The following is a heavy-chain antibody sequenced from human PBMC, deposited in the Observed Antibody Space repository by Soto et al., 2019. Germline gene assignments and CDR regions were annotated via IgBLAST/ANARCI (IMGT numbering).Heavy chain of an antibody. CDR2: IYYSGST. Sequence: QVQLQESGPGLVKPSETLSLNCSVSGGSIGTYSWGWIRQPPGKGLEWIGHIYYSGSTSYNPSLRSRVTISLDTSKNQFSLRLRSVSAAVTAVYYCARSYGDLPDYWGQGTLVTVSS. D-gene: IGHD4-17*01. CDR3: ARSYGDLPDY. V-gene: IGHV4-59*08. J-gene: IGHJ4*02. CDR1: GGSIGTYS.